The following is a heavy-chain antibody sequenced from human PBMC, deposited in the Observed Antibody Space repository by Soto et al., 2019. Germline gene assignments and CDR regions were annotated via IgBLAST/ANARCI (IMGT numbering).Heavy chain of an antibody. CDR3: ARGGYYYDSSGYYYVGDDAFDI. Sequence: QVQLVQSGAEVKKPGSSVKVSCKASGGTFSSYAISWVRQAPGQGLEWMGGIIPIFGTANYAQKFQGRVTITADESTSTAYMELSSLRSEDTAVYYCARGGYYYDSSGYYYVGDDAFDIWGQGTMVTVSS. CDR1: GGTFSSYA. J-gene: IGHJ3*02. V-gene: IGHV1-69*01. CDR2: IIPIFGTA. D-gene: IGHD3-22*01.